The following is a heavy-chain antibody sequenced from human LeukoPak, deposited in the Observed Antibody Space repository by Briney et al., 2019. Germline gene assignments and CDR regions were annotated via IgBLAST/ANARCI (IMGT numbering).Heavy chain of an antibody. CDR2: IYYSGST. CDR1: GGSISSYY. Sequence: SETLSLTCTVSGGSISSYYWGWIRQPPGKGLEWIGSIYYSGSTYYNPSLKSRVTISVDTSKNQFSLKLSSVTAADTAVYYCARVTAIAKIFDYWGQGTLVTVSS. CDR3: ARVTAIAKIFDY. D-gene: IGHD2-21*02. J-gene: IGHJ4*02. V-gene: IGHV4-39*01.